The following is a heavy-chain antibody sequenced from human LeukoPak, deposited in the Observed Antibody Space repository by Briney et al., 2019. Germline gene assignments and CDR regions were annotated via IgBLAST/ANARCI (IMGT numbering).Heavy chain of an antibody. Sequence: PGGSLRLSCAASGFTFNNYGMHWVRQAPGKGLEWVSVIYSGGSTYYADSVKGRFTISRDNSKNTLYLQMNSLRAEDTAVYYCAKVSDILTGSFDYWGQGTLVTVSS. D-gene: IGHD3-9*01. CDR2: IYSGGST. CDR1: GFTFNNYG. CDR3: AKVSDILTGSFDY. V-gene: IGHV3-NL1*01. J-gene: IGHJ4*02.